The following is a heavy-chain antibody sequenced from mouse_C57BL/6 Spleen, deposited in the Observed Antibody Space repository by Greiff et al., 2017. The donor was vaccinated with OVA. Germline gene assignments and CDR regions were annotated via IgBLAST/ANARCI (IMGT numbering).Heavy chain of an antibody. V-gene: IGHV1-69*01. CDR3: ARPGSSYDYYAMDY. CDR2: IDPSDSYT. J-gene: IGHJ4*01. CDR1: GYTFTSYC. Sequence: QVQLQQPGAELVMPGASVKLSCKASGYTFTSYCMHWVKQRPGQGLEWIGEIDPSDSYTNYNQKFKGKSTLTVDKSSSTAYMQLSSLTSEDSAVYYCARPGSSYDYYAMDYWGQGTSVTVSS. D-gene: IGHD1-1*01.